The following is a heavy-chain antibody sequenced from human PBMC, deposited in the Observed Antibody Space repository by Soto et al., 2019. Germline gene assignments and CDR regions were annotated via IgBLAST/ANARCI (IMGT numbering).Heavy chain of an antibody. D-gene: IGHD3-3*01. CDR1: GGSVSSGSYY. J-gene: IGHJ5*02. V-gene: IGHV4-61*01. CDR2: SYYSGST. Sequence: QVQLQESGPGLVKPSETLSLTCTVSGGSVSSGSYYWSWIRQPPGKGLEWIGYSYYSGSTNYNPSLKSRVTIPVDTSKNQFSLKLSSVTAADTAVYYCARDGTTYYDFWGGDHNWFDPWGQGPLVTVSS. CDR3: ARDGTTYYDFWGGDHNWFDP.